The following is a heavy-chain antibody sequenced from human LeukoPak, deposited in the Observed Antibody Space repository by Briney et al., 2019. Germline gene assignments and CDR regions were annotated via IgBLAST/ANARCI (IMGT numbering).Heavy chain of an antibody. V-gene: IGHV4-4*02. J-gene: IGHJ4*02. CDR1: GGSITNTNY. CDR3: AREGGPYRPLDY. Sequence: SETLSLTCGVSGGSITNTNYWTWVRQPPGKGLEWIGGVNLQGSTNYNPSLMGRVAISVDTSENHISLPLTSVTAADTAVYYCAREGGPYRPLDYSGQGTLVTVSS. CDR2: VNLQGST.